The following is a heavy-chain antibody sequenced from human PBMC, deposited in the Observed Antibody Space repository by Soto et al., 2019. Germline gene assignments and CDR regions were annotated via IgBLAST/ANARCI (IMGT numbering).Heavy chain of an antibody. V-gene: IGHV1-46*03. CDR2: INPSGGST. D-gene: IGHD3-22*01. CDR3: ASFRSYDSSGYDAFDI. J-gene: IGHJ3*02. CDR1: GYTFTSYY. Sequence: ASVKVSCKASGYTFTSYYMHWVRQAPGQGLEWMGIINPSGGSTSYAQKFQGRVTMTRDTSTSTVYMELSSLRSEDTAVYYCASFRSYDSSGYDAFDIWGQGTMVTVSS.